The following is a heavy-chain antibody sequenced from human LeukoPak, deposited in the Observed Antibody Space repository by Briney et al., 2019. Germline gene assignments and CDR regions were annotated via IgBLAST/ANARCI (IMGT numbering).Heavy chain of an antibody. D-gene: IGHD3-10*01. CDR2: ISGSGGST. CDR3: AKRIGYGSGSFVGGGLDY. J-gene: IGHJ4*02. V-gene: IGHV3-23*01. CDR1: GFTFSSYA. Sequence: PGGSLRLSCAASGFTFSSYAMSWVRQAPGKGLEWVSAISGSGGSTYYADSVKGRFTISRDNSKNTLYLQMNSLRAEDTAVYYCAKRIGYGSGSFVGGGLDYWGQGTLVTVSS.